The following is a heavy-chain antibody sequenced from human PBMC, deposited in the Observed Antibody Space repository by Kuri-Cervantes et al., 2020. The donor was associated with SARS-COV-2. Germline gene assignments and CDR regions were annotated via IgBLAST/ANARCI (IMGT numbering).Heavy chain of an antibody. V-gene: IGHV4-59*01. CDR2: IYYSGST. CDR1: GGSISSYY. J-gene: IGHJ6*03. Sequence: GSLRLSCTVSGGSISSYYWSWIRQPPGKGLEWIGYIYYSGSTNYNPSLKSRVTISVDTSKNQFSLKLSSVTAADTAVYYGARGYYYYYYMDVWGKGTTVTVSS. CDR3: ARGYYYYYYMDV.